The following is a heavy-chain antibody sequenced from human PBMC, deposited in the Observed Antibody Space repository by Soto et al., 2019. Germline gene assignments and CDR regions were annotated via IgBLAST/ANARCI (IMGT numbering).Heavy chain of an antibody. V-gene: IGHV4-30-2*01. J-gene: IGHJ4*02. D-gene: IGHD5-12*01. CDR2: IYHSGST. Sequence: QLQLQESGSGLVKPSQTLSLTCAVSGGSISSGGYSWSCIRQPPGKGLEWIRYIYHSGSTYYNPSPKSGVTISVDRSKNQYSLKLSSAAAADTAVDYCAAGGGLPRYYWGQGTLVSVSS. CDR3: AAGGGLPRYY. CDR1: GGSISSGGYS.